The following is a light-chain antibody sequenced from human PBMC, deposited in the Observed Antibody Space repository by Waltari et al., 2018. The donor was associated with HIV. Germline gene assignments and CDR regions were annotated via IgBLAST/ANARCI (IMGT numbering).Light chain of an antibody. J-gene: IGLJ2*01. CDR1: NRNIGFFNL. CDR3: NSYSSDDTVV. CDR2: GVT. V-gene: IGLV2-14*01. Sequence: QSALTQPASVSGSPGQSLTITCTGTNRNIGFFNLVSWYQQYPGKAPQLIISGVTSRPPGVSNRFSGSKSGNTASLTISGLQTDDEAEYYCNSYSSDDTVVFGGGTKLTVL.